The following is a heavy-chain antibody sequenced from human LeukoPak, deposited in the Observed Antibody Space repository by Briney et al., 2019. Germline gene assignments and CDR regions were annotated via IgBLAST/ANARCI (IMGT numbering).Heavy chain of an antibody. Sequence: SETLSLTCAVYGESFSGYYGSCIRHPPGEGVEWIGEIIHSGSTNYNPSLKSRVTISVDTSKNQLSLKLSSVTAADTAVYYCARGQRSSGWYGYYYYGMDVWGKGTTVTVSS. CDR3: ARGQRSSGWYGYYYYGMDV. J-gene: IGHJ6*04. CDR2: IIHSGST. CDR1: GESFSGYY. D-gene: IGHD6-19*01. V-gene: IGHV4-34*12.